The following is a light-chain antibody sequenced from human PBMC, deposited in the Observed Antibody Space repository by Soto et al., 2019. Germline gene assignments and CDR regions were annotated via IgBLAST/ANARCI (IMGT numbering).Light chain of an antibody. Sequence: ETVLTQSPATLSVSPGERVTLSCRASETVSTNLAWYQQRPGQAPRLLIYDVSTGATGIPARFSGRRSGTEFTLTISSLQSEDFGVYYCQQYNSWPQTFGQATKVDIK. V-gene: IGKV3-15*01. CDR1: ETVSTN. CDR3: QQYNSWPQT. CDR2: DVS. J-gene: IGKJ1*01.